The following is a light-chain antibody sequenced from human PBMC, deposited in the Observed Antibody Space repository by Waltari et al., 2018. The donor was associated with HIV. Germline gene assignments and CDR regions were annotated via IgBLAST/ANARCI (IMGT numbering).Light chain of an antibody. Sequence: SYVLTQPPSVSVAPGKTARITCGGNNIGTKSLTWYQQKPGQAPVLVIYYDSDRPSGIPERFSGSNSGNSATLTIIRVEAGDEADYYCQVWDPSGDHLIFGGGTKLTVL. CDR1: NIGTKS. V-gene: IGLV3-21*04. CDR2: YDS. J-gene: IGLJ2*01. CDR3: QVWDPSGDHLI.